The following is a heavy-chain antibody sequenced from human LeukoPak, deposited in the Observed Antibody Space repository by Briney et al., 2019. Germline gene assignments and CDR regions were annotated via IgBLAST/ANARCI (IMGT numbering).Heavy chain of an antibody. CDR3: AGTGYSSGWENNWFDP. Sequence: PGGSLRLSCAASGFTFSNAWMSWVRQAPGKGLEWVGRIKSKTDGGTTDYAAPVKGRFTISRDDSKNTLYLQMNSLRAEDTAVYYCAGTGYSSGWENNWFDPWGQGTLVTVSS. D-gene: IGHD6-19*01. CDR2: IKSKTDGGTT. CDR1: GFTFSNAW. J-gene: IGHJ5*02. V-gene: IGHV3-15*01.